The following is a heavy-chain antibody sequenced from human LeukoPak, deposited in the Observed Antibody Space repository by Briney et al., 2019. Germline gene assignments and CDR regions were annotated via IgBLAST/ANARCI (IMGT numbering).Heavy chain of an antibody. J-gene: IGHJ4*02. Sequence: ASVKVSCKASGYTFTGYYMHWVRQAPGQGLEWMGWLNPQTGDTHFAQKFQGRVTFTRDTSISTAYMAMSRLRSDDTAVFYCARGSHYHDWLSPLDSWGQGTLVTVSS. CDR2: LNPQTGDT. D-gene: IGHD3-9*01. V-gene: IGHV1-2*02. CDR3: ARGSHYHDWLSPLDS. CDR1: GYTFTGYY.